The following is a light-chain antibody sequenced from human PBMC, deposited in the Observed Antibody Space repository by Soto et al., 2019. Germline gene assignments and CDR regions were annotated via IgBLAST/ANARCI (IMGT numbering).Light chain of an antibody. CDR1: QSVSSN. J-gene: IGKJ1*01. Sequence: EIVMTQSPATLSVSPGERATLSCRASQSVSSNLAWYQQKPGQAPRLLIYGASTRATGIPARFSGSGSGTEFTLTINSLQSEDFAVYYCQQYNNWCTFGQGTKVEIK. V-gene: IGKV3-15*01. CDR2: GAS. CDR3: QQYNNWCT.